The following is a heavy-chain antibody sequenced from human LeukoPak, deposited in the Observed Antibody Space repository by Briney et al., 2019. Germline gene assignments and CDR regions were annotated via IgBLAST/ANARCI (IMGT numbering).Heavy chain of an antibody. J-gene: IGHJ4*02. CDR1: GASVSNHY. Sequence: PSETLSLTCSVSGASVSNHYCTWIRQPPGKRLEWIGYAYYSGSTKYNASLKSRGTVSVDTSKNPFSLRLNSVTAADTAVYYCAISYGGYVLDSWGQGTLVIVSS. V-gene: IGHV4-59*02. CDR2: AYYSGST. CDR3: AISYGGYVLDS. D-gene: IGHD5-12*01.